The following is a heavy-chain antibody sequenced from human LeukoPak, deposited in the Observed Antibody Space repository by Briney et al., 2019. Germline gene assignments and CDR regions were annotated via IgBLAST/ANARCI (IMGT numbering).Heavy chain of an antibody. CDR2: ISLTGART. J-gene: IGHJ2*01. D-gene: IGHD2-15*01. CDR1: GYTFSNYA. CDR3: AGGQGWHFDL. V-gene: IGHV3-23*01. Sequence: PGGSLRLSCAASGYTFSNYAMSWVRQAPGKGLEWVSSISLTGARTYYADSVKGRFTISRDNAKLYLQMNSLRAEDTAVYYCAGGQGWHFDLWGLGTLITVSS.